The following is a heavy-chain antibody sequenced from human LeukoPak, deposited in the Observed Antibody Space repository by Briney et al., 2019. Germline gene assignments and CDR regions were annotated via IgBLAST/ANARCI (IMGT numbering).Heavy chain of an antibody. J-gene: IGHJ3*01. D-gene: IGHD4-17*01. V-gene: IGHV3-23*01. CDR1: GLTFSSYA. CDR2: ISNSRGST. CDR3: AKIGAYGYYKYAFDF. Sequence: GGSLRLSCAASGLTFSSYAMSWVRQAPGKGLEWVSSISNSRGSTYYADSVQGRFTISRDNSKNTLYLQINSLGAEDTAIYYCAKIGAYGYYKYAFDFWGQGTVVTVSS.